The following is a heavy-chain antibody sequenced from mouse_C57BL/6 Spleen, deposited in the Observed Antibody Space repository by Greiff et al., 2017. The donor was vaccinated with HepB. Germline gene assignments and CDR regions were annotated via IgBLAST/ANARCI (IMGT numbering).Heavy chain of an antibody. Sequence: EVQLVESEGGLVQPGSSMKLSCTASGFTFSDYYMAWVRQVPEKGLEWVANINYDGSSTYYLDSLKSRFIISRDNAKNILYLQMSSLKSEDTATYYCARDQSYYYGSSYAMDYWGQGTSVTVSS. J-gene: IGHJ4*01. CDR3: ARDQSYYYGSSYAMDY. V-gene: IGHV5-16*01. D-gene: IGHD1-1*01. CDR1: GFTFSDYY. CDR2: INYDGSST.